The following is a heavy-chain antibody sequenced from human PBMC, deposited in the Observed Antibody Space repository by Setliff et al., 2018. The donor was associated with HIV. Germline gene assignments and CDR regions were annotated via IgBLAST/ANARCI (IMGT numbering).Heavy chain of an antibody. CDR1: GSTFTSYA. D-gene: IGHD2-21*01. CDR2: IIPIFSTS. J-gene: IGHJ4*02. CDR3: TRGRGIIGALVY. Sequence: SVKVSCKASGSTFTSYAINWVRQAPGQGLEWMGGIIPIFSTSNYAQRFQGRVTITADESTSTANMELYNLRSEDTAMYYCTRGRGIIGALVYWGQGTLVTVSS. V-gene: IGHV1-69*13.